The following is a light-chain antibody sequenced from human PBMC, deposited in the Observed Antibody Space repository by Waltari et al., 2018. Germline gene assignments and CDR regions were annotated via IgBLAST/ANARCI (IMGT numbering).Light chain of an antibody. J-gene: IGKJ1*01. CDR1: QSIGKY. V-gene: IGKV3-20*01. Sequence: IVLTSTPGTLSLSPRKRATMSCRASQSIGKYLVWYQQRPGQAPRLLIYAASTRSTGIPDRFSGSGSGTDFSLTISRLEPEDFAVYYCQNHERLPATFGQGTKVEIK. CDR2: AAS. CDR3: QNHERLPAT.